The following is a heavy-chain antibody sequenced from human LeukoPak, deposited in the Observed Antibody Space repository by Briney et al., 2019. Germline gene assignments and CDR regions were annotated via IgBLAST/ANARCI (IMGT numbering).Heavy chain of an antibody. CDR3: ARDGYSFGHGFDY. CDR1: GGSFSGYY. J-gene: IGHJ4*02. Sequence: SETLSLTCAVYGGSFSGYYWSWIRQPPGKGLEWIGEINHSGSTNYNPSLKSRVTISVDTSKNQFSLKLSSVTAADTAVYYCARDGYSFGHGFDYWGQGTLVTVSS. D-gene: IGHD5-18*01. V-gene: IGHV4-34*01. CDR2: INHSGST.